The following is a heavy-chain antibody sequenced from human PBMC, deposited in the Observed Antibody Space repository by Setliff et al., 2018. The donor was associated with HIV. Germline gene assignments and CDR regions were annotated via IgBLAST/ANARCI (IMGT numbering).Heavy chain of an antibody. Sequence: GASVKVSCKASGYTFTGYYMHWVRQAPGQGLEWMGGFDPEDGETIYAQKFQGRVTMTEDTSTDTAYMELSSLRSGDTAVYYCAKAELSSGRYYFDYWGQGTLVTVSS. CDR1: GYTFTGYY. D-gene: IGHD6-19*01. CDR2: FDPEDGET. CDR3: AKAELSSGRYYFDY. V-gene: IGHV1-24*01. J-gene: IGHJ4*02.